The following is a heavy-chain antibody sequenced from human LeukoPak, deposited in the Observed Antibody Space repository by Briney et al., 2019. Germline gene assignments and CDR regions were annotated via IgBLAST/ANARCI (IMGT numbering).Heavy chain of an antibody. V-gene: IGHV1-18*01. CDR3: AKDGYPALLFDP. D-gene: IGHD5-12*01. CDR2: ISAYNGNT. J-gene: IGHJ5*02. CDR1: VYTFTSYG. Sequence: GASVKVSCKASVYTFTSYGISWVRQAPGQGLEWMGWISAYNGNTNYAQKLQGRVTMTTDTSTSTAYMELRSLRSGDTAVYYCAKDGYPALLFDPWGQGTLVTVSS.